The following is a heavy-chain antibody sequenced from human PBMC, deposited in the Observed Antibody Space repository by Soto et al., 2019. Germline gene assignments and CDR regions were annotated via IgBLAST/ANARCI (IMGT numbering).Heavy chain of an antibody. Sequence: KPSETLSLTCTVSGGSISSGDYYWSWIRQPPGKGLEWIGYIYYSGSTYYNPSLKSRVTISVDTSKNQFSLKLSSVTAADTAVYYCAISKDGYNSAFDIRGQGTTVPVSS. V-gene: IGHV4-30-4*01. J-gene: IGHJ3*02. D-gene: IGHD5-12*01. CDR3: AISKDGYNSAFDI. CDR1: GGSISSGDYY. CDR2: IYYSGST.